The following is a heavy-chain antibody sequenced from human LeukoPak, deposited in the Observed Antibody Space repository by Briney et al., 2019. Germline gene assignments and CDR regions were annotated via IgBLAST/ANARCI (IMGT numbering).Heavy chain of an antibody. CDR2: ISSSSDYI. D-gene: IGHD4-17*01. V-gene: IGHV3-21*04. J-gene: IGHJ4*02. Sequence: PGGSLRLSCTASGLTFSSYSMNWVRQPPGKGMEWVSSISSSSDYIYYADSVKGRFTISRDNARNSLYLQMNSLRAEDTALYHCTRAPPTTTDYGDYLTRWDYFDYWGQGTLVTVSS. CDR3: TRAPPTTTDYGDYLTRWDYFDY. CDR1: GLTFSSYS.